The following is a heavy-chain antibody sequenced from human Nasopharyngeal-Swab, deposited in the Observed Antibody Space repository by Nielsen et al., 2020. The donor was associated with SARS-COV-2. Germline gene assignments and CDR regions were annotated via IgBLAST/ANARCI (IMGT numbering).Heavy chain of an antibody. CDR1: GGSISSGGYY. CDR2: IYYSGST. J-gene: IGHJ3*02. V-gene: IGHV4-61*08. D-gene: IGHD2-2*01. Sequence: ESLKISCTVSGGSISSGGYYWSWIRQHPGKGLDWIGYIYYSGSTNYNPSLKSRVTISVDTSKNQFSLKLSSVTAADTAVYYCARGRQYQLLFIFVEDAFDIWGQGTMVTVSS. CDR3: ARGRQYQLLFIFVEDAFDI.